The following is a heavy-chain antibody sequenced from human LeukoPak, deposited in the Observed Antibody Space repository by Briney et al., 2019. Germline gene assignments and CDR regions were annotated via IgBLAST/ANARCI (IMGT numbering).Heavy chain of an antibody. CDR1: GFAFSNYA. CDR3: AKDVCTSPRCLLYFDS. D-gene: IGHD2-8*01. V-gene: IGHV3-23*01. CDR2: ISGFNT. Sequence: GGSLRLSCTASGFAFSNYAMNSVRQAPGKGPEWVSGISGFNTYYADSVKGRFTIFRDNSKNVLYLHMDRLRAEDTAVYSCAKDVCTSPRCLLYFDSWGQGTLVTVSS. J-gene: IGHJ4*02.